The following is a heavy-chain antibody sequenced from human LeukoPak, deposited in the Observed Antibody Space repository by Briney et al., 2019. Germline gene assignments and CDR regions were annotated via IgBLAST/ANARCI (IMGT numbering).Heavy chain of an antibody. Sequence: ALVKVSCKASGYTFIGYYMHWVRQAPGQGLEWMGWINPNSGVTNYAQKFQGRVTMTRDTSISTAYMELTRLQSDDTAVYFCARGHTIRAFDYWGQGTLVTVSS. D-gene: IGHD2-2*01. CDR1: GYTFIGYY. V-gene: IGHV1-2*02. CDR3: ARGHTIRAFDY. CDR2: INPNSGVT. J-gene: IGHJ4*02.